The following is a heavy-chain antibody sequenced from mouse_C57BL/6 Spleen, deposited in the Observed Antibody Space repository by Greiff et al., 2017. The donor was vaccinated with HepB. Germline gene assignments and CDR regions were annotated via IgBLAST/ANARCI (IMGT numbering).Heavy chain of an antibody. CDR2: IRNKANGYTT. V-gene: IGHV7-3*01. Sequence: EVQGVESGGGLVQPGGSLSLSCAASGFTFTDYYMSWVRQPPGKALEWLGFIRNKANGYTTEYSASVKGRFTISRDNSQSILYLQMNALRAEDSATYYCARSLYGYDGFAYWGQGTLVTVSA. D-gene: IGHD2-2*01. J-gene: IGHJ3*01. CDR3: ARSLYGYDGFAY. CDR1: GFTFTDYY.